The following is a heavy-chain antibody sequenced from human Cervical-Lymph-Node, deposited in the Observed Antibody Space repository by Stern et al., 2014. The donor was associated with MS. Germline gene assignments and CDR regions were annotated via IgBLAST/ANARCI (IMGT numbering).Heavy chain of an antibody. V-gene: IGHV4-61*02. CDR1: GGSISSGSYY. Sequence: QVQLVESGPGLVKPSQTLSLACRVSGGSISSGSYYWSWVRQPAGKGLEWIGRIYTSGTTNYNPSLKSRVTLSIETSNNQFSLLLPSVTAADTAVYFCAREAAYYDFWRELWGRGTLVTVSS. D-gene: IGHD3-3*01. CDR3: AREAAYYDFWREL. J-gene: IGHJ4*02. CDR2: IYTSGTT.